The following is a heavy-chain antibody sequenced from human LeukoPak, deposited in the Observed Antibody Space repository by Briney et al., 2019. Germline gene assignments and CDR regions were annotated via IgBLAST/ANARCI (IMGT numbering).Heavy chain of an antibody. J-gene: IGHJ4*02. V-gene: IGHV4-59*01. CDR1: GGSISSYY. Sequence: SETLSLTCTVSGGSISSYYWSWIRQPPGKGLEWIGYIYYSGSTNYNPSLKSRVTVSVDTSKNQFSLKLSSVTAADTAVYYCASSRGRCFDYWGQGTLVTVSS. CDR2: IYYSGST. D-gene: IGHD3-10*01. CDR3: ASSRGRCFDY.